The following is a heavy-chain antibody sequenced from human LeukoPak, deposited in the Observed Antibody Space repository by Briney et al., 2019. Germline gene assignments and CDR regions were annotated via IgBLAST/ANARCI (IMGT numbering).Heavy chain of an antibody. V-gene: IGHV3-73*01. Sequence: GGSLKLSCAASGFTFSGSAMHWVRQASGKGLEWVGRIRSKANSYATAYAASVKGRFTISRDDSKNTAYLQMNSLKTEVTAVYYCTSPAGISDYWGQGTLVTVSS. D-gene: IGHD3-10*01. CDR3: TSPAGISDY. CDR1: GFTFSGSA. CDR2: IRSKANSYAT. J-gene: IGHJ4*02.